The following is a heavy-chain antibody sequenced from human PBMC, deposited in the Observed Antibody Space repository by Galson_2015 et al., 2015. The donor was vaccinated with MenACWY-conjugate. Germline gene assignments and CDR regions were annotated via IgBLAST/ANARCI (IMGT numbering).Heavy chain of an antibody. V-gene: IGHV3-64D*06. Sequence: SLRLSCAASGFASSNYNLHWVRQASGKGLEYVAAIRGSGDGTYYADSVKGRFTISRDNSKNTLSLHMSSLRTEDTAVYYCVVNSYGSWGQGTLVTVSS. J-gene: IGHJ4*02. CDR3: VVNSYGS. CDR2: IRGSGDGT. CDR1: GFASSNYN. D-gene: IGHD2/OR15-2a*01.